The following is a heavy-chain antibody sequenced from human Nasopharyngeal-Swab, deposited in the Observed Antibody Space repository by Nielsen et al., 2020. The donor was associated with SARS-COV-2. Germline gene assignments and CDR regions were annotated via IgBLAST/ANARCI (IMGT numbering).Heavy chain of an antibody. CDR1: DGSISSSSYY. CDR3: ARHLRDGVVVAAPYYFDY. Sequence: SETLSLTCTVSDGSISSSSYYWGWIRQPPGKGLEWIGSIYYSGSTYYNPSLKSRVTISVDTSKNQFSLKLSSVTAADTAVYYCARHLRDGVVVAAPYYFDYWGQGTLVTVSS. V-gene: IGHV4-39*01. CDR2: IYYSGST. J-gene: IGHJ4*02. D-gene: IGHD2-15*01.